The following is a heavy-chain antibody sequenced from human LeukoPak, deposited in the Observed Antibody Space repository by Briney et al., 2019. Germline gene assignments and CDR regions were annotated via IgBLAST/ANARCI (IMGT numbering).Heavy chain of an antibody. Sequence: GASVKVSCKASGYTFTSYYMHWVRQAPGQGLEWMGRIIPILGIANYAQKFQGRVTITADKSTSTAYMELSSLRSEDTAVYYCARSSGSYLLTFDYWGQGTLVTVSS. J-gene: IGHJ4*02. D-gene: IGHD1-26*01. CDR3: ARSSGSYLLTFDY. CDR2: IIPILGIA. CDR1: GYTFTSYY. V-gene: IGHV1-69*02.